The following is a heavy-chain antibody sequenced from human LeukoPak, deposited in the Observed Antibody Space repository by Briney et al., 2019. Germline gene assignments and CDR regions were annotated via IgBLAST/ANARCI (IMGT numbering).Heavy chain of an antibody. CDR1: GGSISSYY. Sequence: SETLSLTCTVSGGSISSYYWSWIRQPPGKGLEWIGYIYYSGSANYNPSLKSRVNISVDASKNQFSLRLTSVTAADTAVYYCARLSSKKEANFDYWGQGTLVTVSS. CDR3: ARLSSKKEANFDY. J-gene: IGHJ4*02. CDR2: IYYSGSA. V-gene: IGHV4-59*01. D-gene: IGHD2-2*01.